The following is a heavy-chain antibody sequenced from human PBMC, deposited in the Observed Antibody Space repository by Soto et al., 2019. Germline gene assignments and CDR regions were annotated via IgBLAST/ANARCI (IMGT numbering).Heavy chain of an antibody. Sequence: QLQLQESGPGLVKPSETLSLTCTVCGGSISSSSYYWGWIRQPPGKGLEWIGSIYYSGSTYYNPSLKSRVTISVDTSKNQFSLKLSSVTAADTAVYYCARYPTHDILTGLVSAGFDYWGQGTLVTVSS. D-gene: IGHD3-9*01. CDR1: GGSISSSSYY. J-gene: IGHJ4*02. CDR2: IYYSGST. V-gene: IGHV4-39*01. CDR3: ARYPTHDILTGLVSAGFDY.